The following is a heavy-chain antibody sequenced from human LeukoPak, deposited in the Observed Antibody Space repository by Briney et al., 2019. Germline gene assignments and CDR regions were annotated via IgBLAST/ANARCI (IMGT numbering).Heavy chain of an antibody. Sequence: GGSLRLSCTASGFTFDNYRMSWVRQAPGKGLEWVSTVNADGGDTYYADSVKGRFTISRDNSKSTLILQMNSLRVEDTALYYCTKRVKYGGTWDHFADWGQGTLVTVSS. J-gene: IGHJ4*02. CDR3: TKRVKYGGTWDHFAD. V-gene: IGHV3-23*01. CDR1: GFTFDNYR. D-gene: IGHD1-26*01. CDR2: VNADGGDT.